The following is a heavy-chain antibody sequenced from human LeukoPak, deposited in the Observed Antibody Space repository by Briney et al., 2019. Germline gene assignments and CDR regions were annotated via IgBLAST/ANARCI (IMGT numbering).Heavy chain of an antibody. J-gene: IGHJ5*02. CDR2: IYTSGST. V-gene: IGHV4-61*02. D-gene: IGHD2-15*01. CDR3: ARDRYCSGGSCYPEWWFDP. CDR1: GGSISSGSYY. Sequence: SETLSLTCTVSGGSISSGSYYWSWIRQPAGKGLEWIGRIYTSGSTNYNPSLKSRVTISVDTSKNQFSLKLSSVTAADTAVYYCARDRYCSGGSCYPEWWFDPWGQGTLVTVSS.